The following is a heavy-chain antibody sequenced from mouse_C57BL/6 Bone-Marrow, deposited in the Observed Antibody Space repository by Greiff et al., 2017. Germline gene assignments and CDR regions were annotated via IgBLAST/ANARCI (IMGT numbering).Heavy chain of an antibody. J-gene: IGHJ1*03. V-gene: IGHV1-80*01. Sequence: QVQLQQSGAELVKPGASVKISCKASGYAFSSYWMNWVKQRPGKGLEWIGQIYPGDGDTNYNGKFKGKATLTADKSSSTAYMQLSSLTSVDSAVYCCARSRYMWYFDVWGTGTTVTVSS. D-gene: IGHD1-3*01. CDR2: IYPGDGDT. CDR1: GYAFSSYW. CDR3: ARSRYMWYFDV.